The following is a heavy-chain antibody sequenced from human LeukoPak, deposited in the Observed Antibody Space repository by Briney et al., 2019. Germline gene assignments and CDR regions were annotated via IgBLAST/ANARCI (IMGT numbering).Heavy chain of an antibody. J-gene: IGHJ5*02. CDR3: ARDTLHYYDSSGYPSGFDP. Sequence: GSLRLSCAASGFTFSSYWMSWVRQAPGKGLEWVSYISSSSSTIYYADSVKGRFTISRDNAKNSLYLQMNSLRAEDTAVYYCARDTLHYYDSSGYPSGFDPWGQGTLVTVSS. CDR1: GFTFSSYW. D-gene: IGHD3-22*01. CDR2: ISSSSSTI. V-gene: IGHV3-48*01.